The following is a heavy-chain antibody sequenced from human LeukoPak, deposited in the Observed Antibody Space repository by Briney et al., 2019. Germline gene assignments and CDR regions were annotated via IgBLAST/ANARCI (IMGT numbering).Heavy chain of an antibody. V-gene: IGHV3-53*01. CDR3: AYRPLSSTDY. D-gene: IGHD5-12*01. CDR1: GFTVSYNY. J-gene: IGHJ4*02. Sequence: PGGSLRLSCAASGFTVSYNYMSWVRQAPGKGLEWISVIYSSDRAYYADSVKGRFTISRDNSKNTLYLQMNSLRAEDTGVYYCAYRPLSSTDYWGQGTLVTVSS. CDR2: IYSSDRA.